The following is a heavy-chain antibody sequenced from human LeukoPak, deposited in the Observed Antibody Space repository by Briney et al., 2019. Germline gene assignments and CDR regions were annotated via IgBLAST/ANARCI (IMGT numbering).Heavy chain of an antibody. J-gene: IGHJ4*02. CDR1: GGSISSGGYY. CDR2: IYHSGST. Sequence: PSETLSLTCTVSGGSISSGGYYWSWIRQPPGKGLEWIGYIYHSGSTYYNPSLKSRVTISVDRSKNQFSLKLSSVTAADTAVYYCASGASEGSSWMNGGGFEYWGQGTLVTVST. CDR3: ASGASEGSSWMNGGGFEY. V-gene: IGHV4-30-2*01. D-gene: IGHD6-13*01.